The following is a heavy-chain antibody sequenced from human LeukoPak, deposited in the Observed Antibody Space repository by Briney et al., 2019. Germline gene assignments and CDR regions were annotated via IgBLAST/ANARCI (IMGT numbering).Heavy chain of an antibody. CDR2: IKQDGSEK. J-gene: IGHJ4*02. Sequence: GGSLRLSCAASGFTFSNYWMSWVRQAPGKGLEWVANIKQDGSEKYYVDSVKGRFTISRDNAKNSLYLQMNSLRAEDTAVNYCERDSPDSDFDYWGQGTLVTVSS. CDR3: ERDSPDSDFDY. CDR1: GFTFSNYW. V-gene: IGHV3-7*01.